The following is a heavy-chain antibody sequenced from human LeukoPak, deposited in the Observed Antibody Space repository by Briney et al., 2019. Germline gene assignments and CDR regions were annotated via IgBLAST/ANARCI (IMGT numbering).Heavy chain of an antibody. Sequence: PGGSLRLSRVASGFTFSRYWMHWVRQTPTKGLVWVSRINSAGSSTSYADPAQGRFTISRDNAKNTLYLQMNSLTAEDTAIYYCARVISGYDSSGYRDYWGQGTLVTVSS. J-gene: IGHJ4*02. D-gene: IGHD3-22*01. CDR3: ARVISGYDSSGYRDY. CDR2: INSAGSST. V-gene: IGHV3-74*01. CDR1: GFTFSRYW.